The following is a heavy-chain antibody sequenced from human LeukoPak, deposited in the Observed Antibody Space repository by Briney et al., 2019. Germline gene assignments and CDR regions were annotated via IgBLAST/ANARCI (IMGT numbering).Heavy chain of an antibody. Sequence: ASVKVSCKASGYTFSDYFMHWVRQAPGQGLEWMGWINPNNGVTNYAQKFQGRVTMTRDTSISTAYMELSRLRSDDTAVYYCARYMLFLDYWGQGTLVTVSS. J-gene: IGHJ4*02. CDR1: GYTFSDYF. D-gene: IGHD3-10*01. CDR2: INPNNGVT. V-gene: IGHV1-2*02. CDR3: ARYMLFLDY.